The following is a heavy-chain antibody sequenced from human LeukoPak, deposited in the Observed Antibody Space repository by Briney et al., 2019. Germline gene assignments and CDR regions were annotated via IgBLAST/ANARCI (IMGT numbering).Heavy chain of an antibody. D-gene: IGHD6-13*01. CDR3: AKDPRAAPPGT. J-gene: IGHJ5*02. CDR1: GGSFSGYY. V-gene: IGHV3-11*01. CDR2: ISSSGITI. Sequence: LSLTCAVYGGSFSGYYWTWIRQPPGKGLEWVSYISSSGITIYYAASVKGRFTISRDNAKNSLYLQMNSLRADDTAVYYCAKDPRAAPPGTWGQGTLVTVSS.